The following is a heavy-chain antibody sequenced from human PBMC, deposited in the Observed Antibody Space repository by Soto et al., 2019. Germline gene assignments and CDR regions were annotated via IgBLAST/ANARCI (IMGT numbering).Heavy chain of an antibody. CDR2: ISDSGGST. V-gene: IGHV3-23*01. Sequence: GGSLRLSCAASGFTFNSYSMSWVRQAPGKGLEWVSGISDSGGSTYYADSMKGRFSISRDNSKNTLYVQMSSLRAEDTAVYYCARGSLAARPYHYDYWGQEPWSPSPQ. CDR1: GFTFNSYS. J-gene: IGHJ4*01. CDR3: ARGSLAARPYHYDY. D-gene: IGHD6-6*01.